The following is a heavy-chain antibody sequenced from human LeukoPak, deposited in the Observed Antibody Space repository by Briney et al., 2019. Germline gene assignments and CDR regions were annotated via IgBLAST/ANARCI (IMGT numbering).Heavy chain of an antibody. CDR1: GGSISNYY. D-gene: IGHD6-25*01. CDR3: GAAAHVDAFDI. CDR2: IYSSGGT. J-gene: IGHJ3*02. V-gene: IGHV4-59*12. Sequence: SETLSLTCTVSGGSISNYYWSWIRQPPGKGLEWIGYIYSSGGTNYNPSLKSRVTISVDTSKNQFSLKLSSVTAADTAVYYCGAAAHVDAFDIWGQGTMVTVSS.